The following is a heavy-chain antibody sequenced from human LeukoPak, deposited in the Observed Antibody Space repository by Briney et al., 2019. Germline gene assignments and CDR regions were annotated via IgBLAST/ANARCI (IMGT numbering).Heavy chain of an antibody. CDR2: IWYDGSNK. J-gene: IGHJ5*02. CDR1: GFTFSSYG. V-gene: IGHV3-33*01. Sequence: GRSLRLSCAASGFTFSSYGMHWVRQAPGKGLEWVAVIWYDGSNKYYADSVKGRLTISRDNSKNTLYLQMNSLRAEDTAVYYCARLYGTYPGWFDPWGQGTLVTVSS. CDR3: ARLYGTYPGWFDP. D-gene: IGHD4-17*01.